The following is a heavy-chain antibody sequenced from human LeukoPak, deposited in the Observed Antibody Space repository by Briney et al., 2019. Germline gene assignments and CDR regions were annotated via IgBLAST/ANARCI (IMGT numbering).Heavy chain of an antibody. CDR3: ARKWLSNTPYYYYYYMDV. V-gene: IGHV4-34*01. D-gene: IGHD3-22*01. Sequence: SETLSLTGAVYGGSFSGYYWSWIRQPPGKGLEWIGEINHSGSTNYNPSLKSRVTISVDTSKNQFSLKLSSVTAADTAVYYCARKWLSNTPYYYYYYMDVWGKGTTVTVSS. CDR1: GGSFSGYY. J-gene: IGHJ6*03. CDR2: INHSGST.